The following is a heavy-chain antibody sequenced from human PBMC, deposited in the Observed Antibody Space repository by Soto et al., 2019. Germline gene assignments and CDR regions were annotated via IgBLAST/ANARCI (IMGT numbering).Heavy chain of an antibody. CDR2: IYYSGST. D-gene: IGHD6-19*01. CDR1: GGSISSYY. Sequence: SETLSLTRTVSGGSISSYYWSWIRQPPGKGLEWIGYIYYSGSTNYNPSLKSRVTISVDTSKNQFSLKLSSVTAADTAVYYCATSRGGGWLVLFDYWGQGTLVTVSS. CDR3: ATSRGGGWLVLFDY. J-gene: IGHJ4*02. V-gene: IGHV4-59*01.